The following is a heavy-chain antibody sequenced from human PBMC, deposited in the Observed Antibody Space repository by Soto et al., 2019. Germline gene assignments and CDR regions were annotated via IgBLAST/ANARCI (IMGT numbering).Heavy chain of an antibody. Sequence: QVQLVQSGAEVKKPGSSVKVSCKASGGTFSSYAISWVRQAPGQGLEWMGGIIPIFGTANYAQKFQGRVTIPADESTSTDYMALSSLRSEDTAVYYCARESRYCSGGSCYFLPGIDYWGQGTLVTVSS. J-gene: IGHJ4*02. V-gene: IGHV1-69*12. D-gene: IGHD2-15*01. CDR1: GGTFSSYA. CDR3: ARESRYCSGGSCYFLPGIDY. CDR2: IIPIFGTA.